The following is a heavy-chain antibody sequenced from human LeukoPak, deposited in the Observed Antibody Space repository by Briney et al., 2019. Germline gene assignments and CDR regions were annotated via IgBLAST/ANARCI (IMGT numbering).Heavy chain of an antibody. CDR1: GFTFNSFS. J-gene: IGHJ4*02. V-gene: IGHV3-48*02. CDR2: ISSSSSTI. Sequence: PGGSLRLSCAASGFTFNSFSMNWVRQAPGKGLEWVSYISSSSSTIYYADSVKGRFTISRDNAKNSLYLQMNSLRDEDTAVYYCARPLFSGSYGSHDYWGQGTLVTVSS. D-gene: IGHD1-26*01. CDR3: ARPLFSGSYGSHDY.